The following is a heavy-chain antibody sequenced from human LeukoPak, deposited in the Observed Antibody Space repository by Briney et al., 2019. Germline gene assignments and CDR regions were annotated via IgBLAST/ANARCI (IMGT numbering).Heavy chain of an antibody. Sequence: PGGSLRLSCAASGFTFSNTWLHWVRQPPGQGLVWVARIISDGSSTVYADFVKGRFTISRDNAKNSLYLQMNSLRAEDTAVYYCARDYAVIVDAFDIWGQGTMVTVSS. CDR2: IISDGSST. J-gene: IGHJ3*02. V-gene: IGHV3-74*01. CDR1: GFTFSNTW. D-gene: IGHD3-22*01. CDR3: ARDYAVIVDAFDI.